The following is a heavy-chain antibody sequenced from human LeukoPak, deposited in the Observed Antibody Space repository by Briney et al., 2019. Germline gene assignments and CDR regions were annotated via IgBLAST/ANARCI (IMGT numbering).Heavy chain of an antibody. V-gene: IGHV3-21*01. CDR3: AKRSYYYDSSVVTFYYYYYMDV. D-gene: IGHD3-22*01. J-gene: IGHJ6*03. CDR2: ISSSSSYI. Sequence: GGSLRLSCAASGFTFSSYSMNWVRQAPGKGLEWVSSISSSSSYIYYADSVKGRFTISRDDSKNTLYLQMNSLRAEDTAVYYCAKRSYYYDSSVVTFYYYYYMDVWGKGTTVTISS. CDR1: GFTFSSYS.